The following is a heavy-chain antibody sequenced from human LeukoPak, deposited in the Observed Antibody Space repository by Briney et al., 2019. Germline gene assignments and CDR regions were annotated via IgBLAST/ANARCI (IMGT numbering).Heavy chain of an antibody. D-gene: IGHD2-2*01. J-gene: IGHJ4*02. CDR2: ISGSGGST. Sequence: GESLRLSCAASGFTFSSYAMSWVRQAPGKGLEWVSTISGSGGSTYSADSVKGRFTISRDNSKNTLFLQMNSLRAEDTAVYYCAKGPTRGEYCSSTSCYGRFDYWGQGTLVTVSS. CDR1: GFTFSSYA. CDR3: AKGPTRGEYCSSTSCYGRFDY. V-gene: IGHV3-23*01.